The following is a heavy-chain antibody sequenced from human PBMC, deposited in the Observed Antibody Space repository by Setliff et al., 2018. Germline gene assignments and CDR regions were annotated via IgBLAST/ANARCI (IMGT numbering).Heavy chain of an antibody. V-gene: IGHV4-59*12. CDR1: GGSISTYY. CDR3: ARGLSRGGY. CDR2: IYYSGST. Sequence: SETLSLTCTVSGGSISTYYWSWIRQPPGKGLEWIGYIYYSGSTNYNPSLKSRVTISVDSSKNQFSLKLSSVTAADTAVYYCARGLSRGGYWGQGTLVTVSS. D-gene: IGHD3-10*01. J-gene: IGHJ4*02.